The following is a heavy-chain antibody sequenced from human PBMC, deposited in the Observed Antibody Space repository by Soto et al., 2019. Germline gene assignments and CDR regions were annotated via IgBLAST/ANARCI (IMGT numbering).Heavy chain of an antibody. V-gene: IGHV3-23*01. CDR2: INAGGRSA. D-gene: IGHD2-2*01. CDR1: GFAFSTYG. Sequence: GGSLRLSCVASGFAFSTYGMSWVRQAPGQGLEWVSAINAGGRSAYYADSVKGRFIISRDNSKNTLFLQMNSLRAEDTAVYYCAKDRGCSSATCYQADWGQGSLVTVYS. CDR3: AKDRGCSSATCYQAD. J-gene: IGHJ4*02.